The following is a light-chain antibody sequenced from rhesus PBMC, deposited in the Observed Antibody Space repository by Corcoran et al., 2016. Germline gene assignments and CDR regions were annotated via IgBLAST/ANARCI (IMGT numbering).Light chain of an antibody. J-gene: IGKJ4*01. CDR3: HQYYSSPLT. CDR1: QSLLFSANNKHY. CDR2: WAS. V-gene: IGKV4-1*01. Sequence: DIVMTQSPDSLAVSLGERVTINCKYSQSLLFSANNKHYLAWYQPKPGKAPMLLFYWASTREHGVPNRVSGSGSGTDFTLTISGLQAEDVAVYSCHQYYSSPLTFGGGTKVEIK.